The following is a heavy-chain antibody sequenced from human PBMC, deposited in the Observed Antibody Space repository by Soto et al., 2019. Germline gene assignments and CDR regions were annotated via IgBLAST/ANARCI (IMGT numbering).Heavy chain of an antibody. V-gene: IGHV2-5*02. CDR2: IYWDDDK. Sequence: QITLKESGPTLVKPTQTLTLTCTFSGFSLSTSGVGVGWIRQPPGKALEWLALIYWDDDKRYSPSLKSRLTITKDTSKNKVVLTMTNMDPVDTATYYCAHTRVSYYYYGMDVWGQGTTVTVSS. J-gene: IGHJ6*02. CDR3: AHTRVSYYYYGMDV. CDR1: GFSLSTSGVG.